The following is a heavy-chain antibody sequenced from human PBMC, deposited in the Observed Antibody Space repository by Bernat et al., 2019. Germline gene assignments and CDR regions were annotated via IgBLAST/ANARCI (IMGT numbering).Heavy chain of an antibody. J-gene: IGHJ4*02. V-gene: IGHV3-21*01. CDR3: AGYGSLYYFDY. D-gene: IGHD1-1*01. CDR2: ISSSSSYI. Sequence: EVQLVESGGGLVKPGGSLRLSCAASGFTFSSYSMNWVREAPGKGLEWVSSISSSSSYIYYADSVKGRFTISGDNAKSSLYLQMNSLRAEDTAVYYCAGYGSLYYFDYWGQGTLVTVTS. CDR1: GFTFSSYS.